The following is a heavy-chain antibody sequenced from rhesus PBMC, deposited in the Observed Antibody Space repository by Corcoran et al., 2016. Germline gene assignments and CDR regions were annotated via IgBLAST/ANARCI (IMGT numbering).Heavy chain of an antibody. CDR3: ARKHYGSSYEHFDY. CDR2: IYWDDDK. CDR1: GFSISTSGMG. J-gene: IGHJ4*01. D-gene: IGHD4-29*01. V-gene: IGHV2S1*01. Sequence: QVTLKESGPALVKPTQTLTLTCTFSGFSISTSGMGVGWIRQPPGKALEWLAIIYWDDDKYYSTSLKSRLTISKDTSKNQVVLTMTNMDPVDTATYYCARKHYGSSYEHFDYWGQGVLVTVSS.